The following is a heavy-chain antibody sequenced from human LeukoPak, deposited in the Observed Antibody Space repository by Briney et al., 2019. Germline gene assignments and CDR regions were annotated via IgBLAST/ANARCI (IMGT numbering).Heavy chain of an antibody. Sequence: SGGSLRLSCAASGFTFSSHGMSWVRQAPGKGLEWVSGISGSGGGTFYADSVRGRFTISRDNSKNTVYLQMNSLRAEDTAVYYCAKSATTVTSNFEYWGQGTLVTVSS. CDR1: GFTFSSHG. V-gene: IGHV3-23*01. D-gene: IGHD4-17*01. CDR2: ISGSGGGT. J-gene: IGHJ4*02. CDR3: AKSATTVTSNFEY.